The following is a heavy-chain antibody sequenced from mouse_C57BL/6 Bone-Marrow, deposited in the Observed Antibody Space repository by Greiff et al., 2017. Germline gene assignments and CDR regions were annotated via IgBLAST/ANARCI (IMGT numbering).Heavy chain of an antibody. CDR2: ISSGGDYI. Sequence: EVQRVESGEGLVKPGGSLKLSCAASGFTFSSYAMSWVRQTPEKRLEWVAYISSGGDYIYYADTVKGRFTISRDNARNTLYLQMSSLKSEDTAMYYCTRVYYYGSSYYCDYWGQGTTLTVSS. V-gene: IGHV5-9-1*02. CDR3: TRVYYYGSSYYCDY. D-gene: IGHD1-1*01. J-gene: IGHJ2*01. CDR1: GFTFSSYA.